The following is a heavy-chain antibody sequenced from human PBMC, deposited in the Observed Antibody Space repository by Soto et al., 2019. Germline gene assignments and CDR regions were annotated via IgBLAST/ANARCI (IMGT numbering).Heavy chain of an antibody. J-gene: IGHJ4*02. V-gene: IGHV4-39*01. D-gene: IGHD1-1*01. CDR3: ASHLDNWNYGSFDY. Sequence: SETLSLTCTVSGGSISSSSYYWGWIRQPPGKGLEWIGSIYYSGSTYYNPSLKSRATISVDTSKNQFSLKLSSVTAADTSVYYCASHLDNWNYGSFDYWGQGTLVTVSS. CDR1: GGSISSSSYY. CDR2: IYYSGST.